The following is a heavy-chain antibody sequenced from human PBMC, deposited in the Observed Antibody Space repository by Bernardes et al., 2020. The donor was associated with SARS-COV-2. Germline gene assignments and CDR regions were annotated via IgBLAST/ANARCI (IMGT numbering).Heavy chain of an antibody. D-gene: IGHD5-12*01. CDR3: ARDRGYSGYDGGAFDI. V-gene: IGHV3-66*02. CDR1: GFTVSSNY. J-gene: IGHJ3*02. Sequence: GSLRLSCAASGFTVSSNYMSWVRQAPGKGLEWVSLIYSGGSTYYADSVKGRFTISRDNSKNTLYLQMNSLRAEDTAVYYCARDRGYSGYDGGAFDIWGQGTMVTVSS. CDR2: IYSGGST.